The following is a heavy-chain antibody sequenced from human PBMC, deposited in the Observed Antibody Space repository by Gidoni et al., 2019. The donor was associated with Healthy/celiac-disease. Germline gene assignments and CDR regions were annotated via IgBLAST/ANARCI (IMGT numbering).Heavy chain of an antibody. CDR2: IWYDGSNK. J-gene: IGHJ4*02. CDR3: ARDRDIVATMARAFDY. D-gene: IGHD5-12*01. CDR1: GFTFSSYG. Sequence: QVQLVESGGGVVQPGRSLRLSCAASGFTFSSYGMHWVRQAPGKGLEWVAVIWYDGSNKYYADSVKGRFTISRDNSKNTLYLQMNSLRAEDTAVYYCARDRDIVATMARAFDYWGQGTLVTVSS. V-gene: IGHV3-33*01.